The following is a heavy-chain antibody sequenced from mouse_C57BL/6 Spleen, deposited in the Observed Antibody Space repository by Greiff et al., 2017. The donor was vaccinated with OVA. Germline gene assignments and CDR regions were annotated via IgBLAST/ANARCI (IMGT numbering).Heavy chain of an antibody. V-gene: IGHV5-4*01. J-gene: IGHJ1*03. CDR1: GFTFSSYA. Sequence: EVQRVESGGGLVKPGGSLKLSCAASGFTFSSYAMSWVRQTPEKRLEWVATISDGGSYTYYPDNVKGRFTISRDNAKNNLYLQMSHLKSEDTAMYYCARDYYGSSYGYVDVWGTGTTVTVSS. CDR2: ISDGGSYT. D-gene: IGHD1-1*01. CDR3: ARDYYGSSYGYVDV.